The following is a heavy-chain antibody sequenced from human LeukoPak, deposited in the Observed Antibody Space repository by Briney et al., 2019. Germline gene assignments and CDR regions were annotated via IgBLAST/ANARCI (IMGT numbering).Heavy chain of an antibody. D-gene: IGHD6-13*01. CDR1: GFTVSSNY. Sequence: GGSLRLSCAASGFTVSSNYMSWVRQAPGKGLEWVSVIYSGGSTYYADSVKGRFTISRHNSKNTLYLQMNSLRAEDTAVYYCGLYSSSWAAGYGMDVWGQGTTVTVSS. V-gene: IGHV3-53*04. J-gene: IGHJ6*02. CDR3: GLYSSSWAAGYGMDV. CDR2: IYSGGST.